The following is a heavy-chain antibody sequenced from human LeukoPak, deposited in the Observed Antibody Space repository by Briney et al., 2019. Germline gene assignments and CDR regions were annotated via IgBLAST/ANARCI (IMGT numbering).Heavy chain of an antibody. CDR3: ARGVSAAGTSYRFDP. CDR2: IYHSGST. D-gene: IGHD6-13*01. J-gene: IGHJ5*02. V-gene: IGHV4-30-2*01. CDR1: GGSISSGGYY. Sequence: SETLSLTCTVSGGSISSGGYYWSWIRQPPGKGLEWIGYIYHSGSTYYNPSLKSRVTISVDRSKNQFSLKLSSVTAADTAVYYCARGVSAAGTSYRFDPWGRGTLVTVSS.